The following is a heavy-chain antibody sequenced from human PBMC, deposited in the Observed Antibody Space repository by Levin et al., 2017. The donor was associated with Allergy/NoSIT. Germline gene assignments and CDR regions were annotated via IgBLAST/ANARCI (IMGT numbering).Heavy chain of an antibody. D-gene: IGHD6-6*01. CDR2: IWYDGSNK. CDR1: GFTFSSYG. Sequence: GGSLRLSCAASGFTFSSYGMHWVRQAPGKGLEWVAVIWYDGSNKYYADSVKGRFTISRDNSKNTLYLQMNSLRAEDTAVYYCARDPESSSSPSYGMDVWGQGTTVTVSS. J-gene: IGHJ6*02. V-gene: IGHV3-33*01. CDR3: ARDPESSSSPSYGMDV.